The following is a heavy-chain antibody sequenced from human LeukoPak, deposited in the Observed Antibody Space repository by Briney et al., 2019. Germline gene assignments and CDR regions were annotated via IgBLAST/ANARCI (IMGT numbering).Heavy chain of an antibody. CDR3: ARHGGGGLTY. Sequence: GESLKISCKASGYSFTSYWIGWVRQMPEKGLEWMGIIYPSDSDTRYSPSFQGQVTISVDKSISTAYVQWSSLKASDSAIYYCARHGGGGLTYWGQGTLVTVSS. CDR2: IYPSDSDT. V-gene: IGHV5-51*01. D-gene: IGHD2-15*01. CDR1: GYSFTSYW. J-gene: IGHJ4*02.